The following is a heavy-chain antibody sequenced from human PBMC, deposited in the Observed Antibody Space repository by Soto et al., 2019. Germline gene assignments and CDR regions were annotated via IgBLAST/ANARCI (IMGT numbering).Heavy chain of an antibody. V-gene: IGHV3-30-3*01. CDR3: ARDRKYYYGSSAHGWYFDL. Sequence: QVQLVESGGGVVQPGRSLRLSCAASGFTFSSYAMHWVRQAPGKGLEWVAVISYDGSNKYYADSVKGRFTISRDNSKNTLDLQMNSLRAEDTAVYYCARDRKYYYGSSAHGWYFDLWGRGTLVTVSS. J-gene: IGHJ2*01. D-gene: IGHD3-22*01. CDR1: GFTFSSYA. CDR2: ISYDGSNK.